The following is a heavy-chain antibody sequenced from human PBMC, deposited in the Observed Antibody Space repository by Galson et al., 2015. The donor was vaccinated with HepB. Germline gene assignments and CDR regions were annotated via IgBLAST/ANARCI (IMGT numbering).Heavy chain of an antibody. CDR3: ALQVAAAGILVYYYGMDV. J-gene: IGHJ6*02. V-gene: IGHV1-18*04. CDR1: GYTFTSYG. Sequence: SVKVSCKASGYTFTSYGISWVRQAPGQGLEWMGWISAYNGNTNYAQKLQGRVTMTTDTSTSTAYMELRSLRSDDTAVYYCALQVAAAGILVYYYGMDVWGQGTTVTVSS. D-gene: IGHD6-13*01. CDR2: ISAYNGNT.